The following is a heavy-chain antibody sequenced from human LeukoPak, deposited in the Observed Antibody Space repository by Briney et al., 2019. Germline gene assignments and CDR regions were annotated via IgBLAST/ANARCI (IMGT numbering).Heavy chain of an antibody. Sequence: KSGGSLRLSCAASVFTFNTYEMSWVRQAPGKGLEWVSSISSSSSYIYYADSVKGRFTISRDNAKNSLYLQMNSLRAEDTAVYYCARWEPTYYGSGSYYSFDYWGQGTLVTVSS. V-gene: IGHV3-21*01. CDR3: ARWEPTYYGSGSYYSFDY. CDR1: VFTFNTYE. J-gene: IGHJ4*02. D-gene: IGHD3-10*01. CDR2: ISSSSSYI.